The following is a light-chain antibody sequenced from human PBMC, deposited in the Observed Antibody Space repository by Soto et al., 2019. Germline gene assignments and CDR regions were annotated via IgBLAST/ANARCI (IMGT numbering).Light chain of an antibody. CDR2: AAS. Sequence: IQMTQSASSLSASVGDRVTITCRASHNIDTYLNWYQQKPGKAPILLIYAASSLQSGVPSRFSGSGSGTDFTLTISSLQPEDFATYYCQQTYSLPPDIPFGQGTRLENK. J-gene: IGKJ5*01. CDR3: QQTYSLPPDIP. V-gene: IGKV1-39*01. CDR1: HNIDTY.